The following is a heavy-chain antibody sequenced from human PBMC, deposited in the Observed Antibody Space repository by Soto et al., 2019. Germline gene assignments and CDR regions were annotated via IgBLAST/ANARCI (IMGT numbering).Heavy chain of an antibody. V-gene: IGHV3-33*01. CDR1: GFTFSSYG. D-gene: IGHD1-26*01. CDR2: IWYDGSNK. CDR3: ARGVEWGRPPYYFDY. Sequence: PVGSLRLSCAASGFTFSSYGMHWVRQAPGKGLEWVAVIWYDGSNKYYADSVKGRFTISRDNSKNTLYLQMNSLRAEDTAVYYCARGVEWGRPPYYFDYWGQGTLVTVSS. J-gene: IGHJ4*02.